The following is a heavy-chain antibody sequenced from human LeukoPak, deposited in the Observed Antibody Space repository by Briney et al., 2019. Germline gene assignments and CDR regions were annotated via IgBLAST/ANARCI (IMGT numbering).Heavy chain of an antibody. J-gene: IGHJ4*02. Sequence: GGSLRLSCAASGFTVSNYYMSWVRQAPGKGLEWVSVIYSDGRTFYADSVKGRFSISRDNSKNTLYLQMNSLRAEDTAVYYCAREELNCGGDCFQHWGQGTLVTVSS. D-gene: IGHD2-21*02. CDR3: AREELNCGGDCFQH. CDR1: GFTVSNYY. V-gene: IGHV3-66*01. CDR2: IYSDGRT.